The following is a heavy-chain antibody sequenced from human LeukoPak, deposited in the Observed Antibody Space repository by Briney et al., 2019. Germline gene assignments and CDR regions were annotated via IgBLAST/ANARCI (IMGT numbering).Heavy chain of an antibody. CDR3: ARKDAVANSFDY. D-gene: IGHD6-19*01. CDR2: ISSSSSYI. J-gene: IGHJ4*02. V-gene: IGHV3-21*01. CDR1: GFTFSSYS. Sequence: PGGSLRLSCAASGFTFSSYSMNWVRQAPGKGLEWVSSISSSSSYIYYADSVKGRFTISRDNAKNSLYLQMNSLRAEDTAVYYCARKDAVANSFDYWDQGTLVTVSS.